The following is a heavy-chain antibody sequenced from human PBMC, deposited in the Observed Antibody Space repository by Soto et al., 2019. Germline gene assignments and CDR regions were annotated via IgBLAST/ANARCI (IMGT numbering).Heavy chain of an antibody. D-gene: IGHD2-2*01. CDR2: IYQSGST. CDR1: GYSISSGNY. CDR3: ARENIVVVPAAMASFLYYYGMDV. V-gene: IGHV4-38-2*02. J-gene: IGHJ6*02. Sequence: SETLSLTCLVSGYSISSGNYWGWIRQTPGKGLEWIGSIYQSGSTYYNPSLKSRATISVDTSKNQFSLKLSSVTAADTAVYYCARENIVVVPAAMASFLYYYGMDVWGQGTTVTVSS.